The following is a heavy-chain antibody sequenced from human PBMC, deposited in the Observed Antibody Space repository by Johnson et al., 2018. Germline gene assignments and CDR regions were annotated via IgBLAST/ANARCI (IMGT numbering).Heavy chain of an antibody. V-gene: IGHV3-33*01. CDR2: IWYDGSIK. Sequence: VQLVESGGGVVQPGRSLRLSCAASGFTFSSYGMHWVRQAPGKGLEWVAVIWYDGSIKYYADSVKGRFTTSRDNSKNTLYLQMNSLKTEDTAVSYCARAVGARAGGAFDIWGQGTMVTVSS. CDR1: GFTFSSYG. J-gene: IGHJ3*02. D-gene: IGHD1-26*01. CDR3: ARAVGARAGGAFDI.